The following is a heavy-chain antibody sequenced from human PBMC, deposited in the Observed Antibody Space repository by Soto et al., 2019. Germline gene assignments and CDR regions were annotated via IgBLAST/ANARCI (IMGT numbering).Heavy chain of an antibody. V-gene: IGHV4-4*02. J-gene: IGHJ4*02. Sequence: SETLSLTCAVSGGSISSGNWYTWVRQPPGKGLEWIGEIFHSGFTNYNPSLESRVTISEGKSKNQFSLRLTSVTAADTAVYYCERLTHYDSSGRFEYWRQGTLVTVSS. CDR2: IFHSGFT. CDR1: GGSISSGNW. CDR3: ERLTHYDSSGRFEY. D-gene: IGHD3-22*01.